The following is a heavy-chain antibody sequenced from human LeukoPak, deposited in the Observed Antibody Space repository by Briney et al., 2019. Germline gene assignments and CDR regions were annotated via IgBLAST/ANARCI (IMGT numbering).Heavy chain of an antibody. Sequence: ASVKVSCKASGYTLTSYDINWVRQATGQGLEWMGWMNPNSGNTGYAQKFQGRVTMTRNTSISTAYMELSSLRSEDTAVYYCARGLDSSGYYYGGDYFDYWGQGTLVTVSS. CDR1: GYTLTSYD. V-gene: IGHV1-8*01. CDR3: ARGLDSSGYYYGGDYFDY. CDR2: MNPNSGNT. J-gene: IGHJ4*02. D-gene: IGHD3-22*01.